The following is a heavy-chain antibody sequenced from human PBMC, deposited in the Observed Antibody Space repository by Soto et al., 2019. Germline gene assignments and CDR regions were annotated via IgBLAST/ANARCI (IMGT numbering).Heavy chain of an antibody. CDR3: AAWGLRDASGRDV. D-gene: IGHD1-26*01. CDR2: IGTASDT. CDR1: EFTLSTYD. V-gene: IGHV3-13*01. J-gene: IGHJ6*02. Sequence: EVQLVESGGGLVQPGGSLRLSCVASEFTLSTYDMHWVHQAPGKGLEWVSAIGTASDTYYPASVKGRFTISREAAKNSLFLQKNSLRAEDTAIYYCAAWGLRDASGRDVWGQGTTVTVSS.